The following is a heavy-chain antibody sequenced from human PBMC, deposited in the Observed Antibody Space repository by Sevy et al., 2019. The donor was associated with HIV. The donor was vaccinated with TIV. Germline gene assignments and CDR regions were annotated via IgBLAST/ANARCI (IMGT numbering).Heavy chain of an antibody. V-gene: IGHV1-8*03. CDR3: ARALYYYGDFDY. J-gene: IGHJ4*02. CDR1: GYTFTSYD. Sequence: ASVKVSCKASGYTFTSYDINWVRQATGQGLEWMGWMNPNSGNTGYAQKVQGRVTITRNTSISTAYMELSSLRSEDTAVYYCARALYYYGDFDYWGQGTLVTVSS. CDR2: MNPNSGNT. D-gene: IGHD3-10*01.